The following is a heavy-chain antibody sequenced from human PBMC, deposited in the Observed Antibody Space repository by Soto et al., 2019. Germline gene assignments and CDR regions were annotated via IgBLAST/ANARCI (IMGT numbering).Heavy chain of an antibody. V-gene: IGHV6-1*01. D-gene: IGHD6-6*01. CDR2: TYYRSKWYN. J-gene: IGHJ5*02. CDR3: ARAVSSIAARLARFDP. Sequence: SQTLSLTCAISGDSVSSNSAAWNWIRQSPSRGLEWLGRTYYRSKWYNDYAVSVKSRITINPDTSKNQFSLQLNSVTPEDTAVYYCARAVSSIAARLARFDPWGQGTLVTVSS. CDR1: GDSVSSNSAA.